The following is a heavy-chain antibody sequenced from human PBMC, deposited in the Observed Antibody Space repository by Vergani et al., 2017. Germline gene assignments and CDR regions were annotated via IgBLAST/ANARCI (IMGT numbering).Heavy chain of an antibody. CDR2: IHHSGST. J-gene: IGHJ6*03. D-gene: IGHD3-10*01. Sequence: QVQLQQWGAGLLKPSETLSLTCAVYGGSFSGYYWSWIRKPPGKGLEWIGEIHHSGSTNYNPSLKRRVTISVDTSTTQFSRKLSSVTAADTAVYYCARATSITPAVGYYDYMDVGSKGTTVTVSS. CDR3: ARATSITPAVGYYDYMDV. CDR1: GGSFSGYY. V-gene: IGHV4-34*01.